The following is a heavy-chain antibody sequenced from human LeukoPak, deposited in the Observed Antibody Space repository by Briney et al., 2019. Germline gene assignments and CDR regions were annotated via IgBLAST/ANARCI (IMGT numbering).Heavy chain of an antibody. D-gene: IGHD6-19*01. CDR1: GFTFDDYA. V-gene: IGHV3-9*01. CDR3: ATLPQLGGWYYYYGMDV. CDR2: ISWNSGSI. J-gene: IGHJ6*02. Sequence: GGSLRLSCAASGFTFDDYAMHWVRQAPGKGLEWVSGISWNSGSIGYADSVKGRFTISRDNSKNTLYLQMNSLRAEDTAVYYCATLPQLGGWYYYYGMDVWGQGTTVTVSS.